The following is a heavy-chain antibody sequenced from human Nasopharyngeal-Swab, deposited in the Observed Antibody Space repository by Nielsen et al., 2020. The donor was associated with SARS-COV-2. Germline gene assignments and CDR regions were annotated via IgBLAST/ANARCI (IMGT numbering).Heavy chain of an antibody. D-gene: IGHD1-1*01. CDR3: ARDSGTGTTGNAFDV. Sequence: GESLKISCAASGFTLSSYEMNWVRQAPGKRLEWVSYISESGNIIDYADSVKGRFTISRDNAKNSLYLQMNSLRAEDTATYFCARDSGTGTTGNAFDVWGQGTMVTVSS. CDR1: GFTLSSYE. V-gene: IGHV3-48*03. CDR2: ISESGNII. J-gene: IGHJ3*01.